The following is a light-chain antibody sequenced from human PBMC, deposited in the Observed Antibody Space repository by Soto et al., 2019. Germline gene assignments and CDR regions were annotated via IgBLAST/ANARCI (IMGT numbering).Light chain of an antibody. V-gene: IGKV3-15*01. Sequence: ETVMTQSPATLSVSPGEGATVSCRASQSVSNNLAWFRQKPGQAPRLLIYGASIRATGIPARFSGGGSGTEFTLSISSLQSEDFAFYYCHQYNNWPLTFGGGTKVEIK. J-gene: IGKJ4*01. CDR1: QSVSNN. CDR3: HQYNNWPLT. CDR2: GAS.